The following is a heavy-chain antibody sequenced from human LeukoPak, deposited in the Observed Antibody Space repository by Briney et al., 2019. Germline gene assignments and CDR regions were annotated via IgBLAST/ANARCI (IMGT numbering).Heavy chain of an antibody. Sequence: SETLSLTCTVSGASINSHYWSWIRQPAGKGLEWIGRIYISGSTNYNSSLQSRVTMSVDTSKNQFSLKLSSVTAADTAVYYCARALNPLPGTYYFDYWGQGTLVAVSS. V-gene: IGHV4-4*07. J-gene: IGHJ4*02. D-gene: IGHD2-15*01. CDR1: GASINSHY. CDR2: IYISGST. CDR3: ARALNPLPGTYYFDY.